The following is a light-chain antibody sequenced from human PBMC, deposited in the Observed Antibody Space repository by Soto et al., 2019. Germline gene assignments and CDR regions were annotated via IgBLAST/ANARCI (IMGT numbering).Light chain of an antibody. CDR3: QPYNNWPPA. CDR2: HAS. CDR1: QSLSSN. V-gene: IGKV3-15*01. Sequence: EIVMMQSPATLSVSPGERATLSCRASQSLSSNLAWYQQKPGQAPRLLIFHASTRATGIPARFSGSGSGTRFTLTIDNLQSEDFAVYYCQPYNNWPPAFGPGTRVDI. J-gene: IGKJ3*01.